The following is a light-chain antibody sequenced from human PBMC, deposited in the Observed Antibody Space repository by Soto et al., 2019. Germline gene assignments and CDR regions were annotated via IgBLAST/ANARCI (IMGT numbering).Light chain of an antibody. CDR2: DAS. CDR3: QQYSDFFIS. J-gene: IGKJ3*01. V-gene: IGKV1-5*01. CDR1: QSISRS. Sequence: DIQMTQSPATLSASVGDRVTITCRASQSISRSLAWYQQKPVKAPSLLIYDASSLEGGVPSRFSGSGFGTELTLTITNFQPADFETYYCQQYSDFFISFGPGTTVDFK.